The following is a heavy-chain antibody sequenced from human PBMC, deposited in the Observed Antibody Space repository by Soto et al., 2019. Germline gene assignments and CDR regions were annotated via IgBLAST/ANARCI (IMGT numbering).Heavy chain of an antibody. J-gene: IGHJ6*02. CDR2: IIPIFGTA. V-gene: IGHV1-69*13. Sequence: GASVKVSCKASGGTFSSYAISWVRQAPGQGLEWMGGIIPIFGTANYAQKFQGRVTITADESTSTAYMELSSLRSEDTAVYYCARGNTRLRTNYYGSGSYYYYYGMDVWGQGTTVTVSS. CDR1: GGTFSSYA. CDR3: ARGNTRLRTNYYGSGSYYYYYGMDV. D-gene: IGHD3-10*01.